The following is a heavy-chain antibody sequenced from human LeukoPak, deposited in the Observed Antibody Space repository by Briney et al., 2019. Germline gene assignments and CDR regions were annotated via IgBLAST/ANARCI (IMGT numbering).Heavy chain of an antibody. J-gene: IGHJ4*02. Sequence: GGSLRLSCAASGFIFSKYGMHWVRQAPGKGLEWAAFIWYDGTNKYYADSVKGRFTISRDKSKNTLYLQMNSLRVEDTAVYHCAKDGDCGSNCYWGQGTLVTVSS. D-gene: IGHD2-21*02. CDR2: IWYDGTNK. CDR1: GFIFSKYG. CDR3: AKDGDCGSNCY. V-gene: IGHV3-30*02.